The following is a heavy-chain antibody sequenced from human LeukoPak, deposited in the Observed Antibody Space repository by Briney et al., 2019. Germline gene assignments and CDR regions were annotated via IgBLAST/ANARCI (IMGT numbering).Heavy chain of an antibody. D-gene: IGHD3-16*02. CDR2: IYYSGST. V-gene: IGHV4-59*01. Sequence: PSETLSLTCTVSGGSISSYYWSWIRQPPGKGLEWIGYIYYSGSTNYNPSLKSRVTISVDTSKNQFSLKLSSVTAADTAVYYRARERYTIWGLFDPWGQGTLVTVSS. CDR1: GGSISSYY. J-gene: IGHJ5*02. CDR3: ARERYTIWGLFDP.